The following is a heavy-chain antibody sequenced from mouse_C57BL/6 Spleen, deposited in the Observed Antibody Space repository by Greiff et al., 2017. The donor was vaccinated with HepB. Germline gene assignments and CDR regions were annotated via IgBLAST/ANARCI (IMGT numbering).Heavy chain of an antibody. V-gene: IGHV1-39*01. Sequence: EVQLQESGPELVKPGASVKISCKASGYSFTDYNMNWVKQSNGKSLEWIGVINPNYGTTSYNQKFKGKATLTVDQSSSTAYMQLNSLTSEDSAVYYCYYGSSYVRAMDYWGQGTSVTVSS. D-gene: IGHD1-1*01. J-gene: IGHJ4*01. CDR3: YYGSSYVRAMDY. CDR2: INPNYGTT. CDR1: GYSFTDYN.